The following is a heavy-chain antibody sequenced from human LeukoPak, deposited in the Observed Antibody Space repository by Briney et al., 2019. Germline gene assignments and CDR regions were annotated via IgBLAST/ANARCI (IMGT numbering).Heavy chain of an antibody. J-gene: IGHJ4*02. V-gene: IGHV3-30*04. Sequence: PGGSLRLSCAASGFTFSSYAMHWVRQAPGKGLEWVAVISYDGSNKYYADSAKGRFTISRDNSKNTLYLQMNSLRAEDTAVYYCAGGYSYGYLKQFDYWGQGTLVTVSS. CDR3: AGGYSYGYLKQFDY. D-gene: IGHD5-18*01. CDR1: GFTFSSYA. CDR2: ISYDGSNK.